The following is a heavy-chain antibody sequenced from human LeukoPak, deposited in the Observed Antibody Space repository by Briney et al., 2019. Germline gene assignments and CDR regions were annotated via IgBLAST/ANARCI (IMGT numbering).Heavy chain of an antibody. J-gene: IGHJ4*02. CDR1: GFTFSTYW. CDR2: VKYDGSEK. D-gene: IGHD3-3*01. CDR3: TRAPREWLLGYYFDY. V-gene: IGHV3-7*01. Sequence: GGSLRLSCTASGFTFSTYWMSWVRQAPGKGLEWVANVKYDGSEKYYVDSVNGRFTNSRDNAKNSLYLQVNSLRAEDTAVYYCTRAPREWLLGYYFDYWGQGTLVTVSS.